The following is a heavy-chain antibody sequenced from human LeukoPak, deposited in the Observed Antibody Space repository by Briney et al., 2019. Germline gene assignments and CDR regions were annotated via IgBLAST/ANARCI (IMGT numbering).Heavy chain of an antibody. CDR2: IYSGGRT. CDR1: GFIVSSNY. Sequence: GGSLRLSCVASGFIVSSNYMSWVRQAPGKGLEWVSVIYSGGRTYYADSVKGRFTISRDNSKSTLYLQMNSLRADDTAVYYCARGDVYFDYWGQGTLVTVSS. CDR3: ARGDVYFDY. V-gene: IGHV3-53*01. D-gene: IGHD2-21*02. J-gene: IGHJ4*02.